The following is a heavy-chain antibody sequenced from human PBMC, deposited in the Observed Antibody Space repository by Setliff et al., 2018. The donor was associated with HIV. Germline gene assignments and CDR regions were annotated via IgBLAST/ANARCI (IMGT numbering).Heavy chain of an antibody. CDR2: INHSGST. D-gene: IGHD3-16*01. V-gene: IGHV4-34*01. CDR3: ASRGETRPFDY. Sequence: SETLSLTCAVYGGSFSGYYWSWIRQPPGKGLEWIGEINHSGSTNYNSSLKSRVTISVDTSKNQFSLKLSSVTAADTAVYYCASRGETRPFDYWGQGTLVTVSS. CDR1: GGSFSGYY. J-gene: IGHJ4*02.